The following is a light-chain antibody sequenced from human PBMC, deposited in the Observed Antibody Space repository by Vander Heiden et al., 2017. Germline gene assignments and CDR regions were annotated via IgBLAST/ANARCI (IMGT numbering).Light chain of an antibody. J-gene: IGLJ1*01. V-gene: IGLV2-11*01. CDR1: SSDVGGYNY. CDR2: DVA. Sequence: QSALTQPRSVSGSPGQSVTIHCTGTSSDVGGYNYVSWYQQHPGKAPKLMIYDVAQRPSGVPDRFSGSKSGNTASLTISGLQAEDEADYYCCSYAGSYVYVFGTGTTVTVL. CDR3: CSYAGSYVYV.